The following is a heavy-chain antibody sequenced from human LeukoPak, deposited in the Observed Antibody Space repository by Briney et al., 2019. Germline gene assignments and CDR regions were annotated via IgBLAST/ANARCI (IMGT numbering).Heavy chain of an antibody. CDR3: ASYSSGWHEFDY. CDR2: INPSGGST. Sequence: ASVKVSCKASGYTFTSYYMHWVRQAPGQGLEWMGIINPSGGSTSYAQKFQGRVTMTRDTSTSTVYMELSSLRSEDTAVYYCASYSSGWHEFDYWGQGTLVTVSS. V-gene: IGHV1-46*01. CDR1: GYTFTSYY. D-gene: IGHD6-19*01. J-gene: IGHJ4*02.